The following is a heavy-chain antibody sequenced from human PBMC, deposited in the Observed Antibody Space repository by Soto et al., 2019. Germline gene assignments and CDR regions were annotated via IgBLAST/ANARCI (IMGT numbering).Heavy chain of an antibody. CDR2: SRNRVNNLNT. CDR3: SRFDPSAKSPHH. V-gene: IGHV3-72*01. D-gene: IGHD3-9*01. Sequence: PGGSLRLSCAVSAVSGFSFSDQYIGWVRQAPGKGLEWVGRSRNRVNNLNTAYAASVQGRFTISRDESKNTVYLQMHSLKTDDTAVYYCSRFDPSAKSPHHWGQGTLVTVSS. J-gene: IGHJ5*02. CDR1: AVSGFSFSDQY.